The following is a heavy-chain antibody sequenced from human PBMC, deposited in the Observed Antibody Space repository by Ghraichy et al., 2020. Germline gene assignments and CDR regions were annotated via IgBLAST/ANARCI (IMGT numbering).Heavy chain of an antibody. CDR2: ISAYNGNT. J-gene: IGHJ4*02. CDR1: GYTFTSYG. D-gene: IGHD5-12*01. V-gene: IGHV1-18*01. Sequence: ASVKVSCKASGYTFTSYGISWVRQAPGQGLEWMGWISAYNGNTNYAQKLQGRVTMTTDTSTSTAYMELRSLRSDDTAVYYCAREPQFQSGYLPYYFDYWGQGTLVTVSS. CDR3: AREPQFQSGYLPYYFDY.